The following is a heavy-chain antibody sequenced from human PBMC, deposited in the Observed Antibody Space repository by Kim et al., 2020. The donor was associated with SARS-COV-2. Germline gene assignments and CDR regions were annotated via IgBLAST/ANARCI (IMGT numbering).Heavy chain of an antibody. V-gene: IGHV3-30*18. Sequence: GGSLRLSCAASGFTFSSYGMHWVRQAPGKGLEWVAVISYDGSNKYYADSVKGRFTISRDNSKNTLYLQMNSLRAEDTAVYYCAKAGGYSSGWYFDYWGQGTLVTVSS. CDR3: AKAGGYSSGWYFDY. CDR2: ISYDGSNK. CDR1: GFTFSSYG. J-gene: IGHJ4*02. D-gene: IGHD6-19*01.